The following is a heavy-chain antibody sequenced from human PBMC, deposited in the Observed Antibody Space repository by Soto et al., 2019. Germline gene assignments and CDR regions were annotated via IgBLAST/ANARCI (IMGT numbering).Heavy chain of an antibody. CDR3: ARRDILTGYCDY. CDR1: GFTFSSYS. V-gene: IGHV3-21*01. CDR2: ISSSSSYI. D-gene: IGHD3-9*01. J-gene: IGHJ4*02. Sequence: EVQLVESGGGLVKPGGSLRLSCAASGFTFSSYSMNWVRQAPGKGLEWVSSISSSSSYIYYADSVKGRFTISRDNAKNSLYLQMNSLRAEDTAVYYCARRDILTGYCDYWGQGTLVTVSS.